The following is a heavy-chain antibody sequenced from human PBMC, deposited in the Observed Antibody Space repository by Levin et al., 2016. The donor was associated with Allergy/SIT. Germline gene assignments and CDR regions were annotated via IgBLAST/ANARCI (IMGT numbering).Heavy chain of an antibody. J-gene: IGHJ4*02. CDR2: INHSGST. CDR1: GGSFSGYY. Sequence: SETLSLTCAVYGGSFSGYYWSWIRQPPGKGLEWIGEINHSGSTNYNPSLKSRVTISVDTSKNQFSLKLSSVTVADTAIYYCARHPRDIVATLPPDYWGQGTLVTVSS. V-gene: IGHV4-34*01. D-gene: IGHD5-12*01. CDR3: ARHPRDIVATLPPDY.